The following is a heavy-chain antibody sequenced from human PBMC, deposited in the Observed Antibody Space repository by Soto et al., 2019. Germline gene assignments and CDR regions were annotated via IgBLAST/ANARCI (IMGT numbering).Heavy chain of an antibody. J-gene: IGHJ4*02. V-gene: IGHV4-34*01. CDR1: GGSFSGYY. D-gene: IGHD2-15*01. CDR2: INHSGST. CDR3: ARAGGYCSGGSCSYYFDY. Sequence: SETLSLTCAVYGGSFSGYYWSWICQPPGKGLEWIGEINHSGSTNYNPSLKSRVTISVDTSKNQFSLKLSSVTAADTAVYYCARAGGYCSGGSCSYYFDYWGQGTLVTVSS.